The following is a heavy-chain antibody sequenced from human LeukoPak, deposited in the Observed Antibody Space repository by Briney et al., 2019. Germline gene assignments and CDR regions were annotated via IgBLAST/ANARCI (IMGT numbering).Heavy chain of an antibody. V-gene: IGHV1-18*01. Sequence: ASVKVSCKASGYTFTSYGISWVRQAPGQGLEWMGWISAYNGNTNYAQKLQGRVTMTTDTSTSTAYMELRSLRSDDTAAYYCSREPNYYDSSGYYEIDGWGQGTLVTVPS. CDR1: GYTFTSYG. J-gene: IGHJ4*02. D-gene: IGHD3-22*01. CDR2: ISAYNGNT. CDR3: SREPNYYDSSGYYEIDG.